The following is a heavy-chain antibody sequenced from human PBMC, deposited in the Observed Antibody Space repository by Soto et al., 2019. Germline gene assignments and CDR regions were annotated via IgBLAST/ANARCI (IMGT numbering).Heavy chain of an antibody. J-gene: IGHJ4*02. Sequence: QVQLVESGGGVVQPGRSLRLSSAASGFMFSNHGMHWVRQAPGKGLEWVAVIWSDGNNRYYADSVKGRFTISRDNSKNTVYLQMNSLRAEDTAVYYCVRGDNWNDEASDYWGQGTLDTVSS. V-gene: IGHV3-33*01. CDR3: VRGDNWNDEASDY. CDR1: GFMFSNHG. CDR2: IWSDGNNR. D-gene: IGHD1-1*01.